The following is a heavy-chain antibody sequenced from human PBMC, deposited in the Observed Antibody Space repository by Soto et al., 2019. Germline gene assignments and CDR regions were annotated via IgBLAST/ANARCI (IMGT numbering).Heavy chain of an antibody. D-gene: IGHD4-17*01. CDR2: INSDGAIT. Sequence: GGSLRLSCAASGFTFSSYWMFWVRQAPSTGLMWVSRINSDGAITYYADSVKGRFTISRDNSKNTLYLQMNSLRAEDTAVYYCAREKDYGDYKAFDIWGQGTMVTVSS. J-gene: IGHJ3*02. V-gene: IGHV3-74*01. CDR1: GFTFSSYW. CDR3: AREKDYGDYKAFDI.